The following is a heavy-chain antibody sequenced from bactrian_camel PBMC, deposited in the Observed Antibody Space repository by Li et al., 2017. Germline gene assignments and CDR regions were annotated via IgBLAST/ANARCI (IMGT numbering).Heavy chain of an antibody. V-gene: IGHV3S53*01. J-gene: IGHJ4*01. Sequence: VQLVESGGGSVQAGGSLRLSCAASGRTYSKWCMGWFRQISGKEREGLATIDSRGITAYADSVKGRFTISRDNDKDTLYLQMNNLKIEDTAVYYCALGSSRQATMTARGKGTQVTVS. D-gene: IGHD3*01. CDR2: IDSRGIT. CDR1: GRTYSKWC.